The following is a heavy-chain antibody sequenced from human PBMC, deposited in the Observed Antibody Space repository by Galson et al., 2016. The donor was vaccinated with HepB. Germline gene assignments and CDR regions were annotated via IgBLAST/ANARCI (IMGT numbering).Heavy chain of an antibody. Sequence: SCKASGGTFSIYAISWVRQAPGQGLEWMGGIIPIFGTANYAQKFQGRVTITADKSTGTAYMELTSLRSEDTAVYYCARGYTSGWYWFDPWGQGTLVTVSS. CDR1: GGTFSIYA. CDR2: IIPIFGTA. D-gene: IGHD6-19*01. CDR3: ARGYTSGWYWFDP. V-gene: IGHV1-69*06. J-gene: IGHJ5*02.